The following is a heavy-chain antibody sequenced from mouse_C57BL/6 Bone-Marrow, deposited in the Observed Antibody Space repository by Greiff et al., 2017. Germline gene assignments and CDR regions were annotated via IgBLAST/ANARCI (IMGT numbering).Heavy chain of an antibody. V-gene: IGHV14-4*01. CDR1: GFNIKDDY. Sequence: DVKLVESGAELVRPGASVKLSCTASGFNIKDDYMHWVKQRPEQGLEWIGWIDPENGDTEYASKFQGNATITADTSSNTAYLQLSSLTSEDTAVYYCTAYSFYWYFDVWGTGTTVTVSS. CDR2: IDPENGDT. D-gene: IGHD2-12*01. CDR3: TAYSFYWYFDV. J-gene: IGHJ1*03.